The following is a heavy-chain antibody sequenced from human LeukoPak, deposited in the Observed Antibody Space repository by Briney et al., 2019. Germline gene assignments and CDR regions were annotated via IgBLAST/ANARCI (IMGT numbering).Heavy chain of an antibody. CDR3: ARVYYYDTSAAAGGYYFDY. Sequence: SETLSLTCTVSDYSITRGYHWGWIRQPPGKGLEWIGSIYHSGTTYYNPSLKSRVTISADTSTNQFSLKLSSVTAADTALYYCARVYYYDTSAAAGGYYFDYWGQGTLVTVSS. CDR1: DYSITRGYH. D-gene: IGHD3-22*01. J-gene: IGHJ4*02. CDR2: IYHSGTT. V-gene: IGHV4-38-2*02.